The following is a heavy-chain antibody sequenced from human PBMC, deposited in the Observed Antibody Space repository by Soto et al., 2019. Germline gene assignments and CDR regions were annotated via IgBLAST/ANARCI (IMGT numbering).Heavy chain of an antibody. CDR2: INPDSGGT. D-gene: IGHD1-26*01. J-gene: IGHJ4*02. V-gene: IGHV1-2*04. Sequence: ASLKVSFSASGYSFNAYYIAWVREAAGRGLGWMRSINPDSGGTDYAHKFEGWVTLTRDTSIDTVYMELTRLKSNDTAVYYCARAVGRDGSSWYRGGYDSWGQGTQVTVSS. CDR3: ARAVGRDGSSWYRGGYDS. CDR1: GYSFNAYY.